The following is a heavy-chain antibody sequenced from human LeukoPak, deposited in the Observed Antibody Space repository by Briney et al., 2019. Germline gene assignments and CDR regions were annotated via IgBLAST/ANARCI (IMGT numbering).Heavy chain of an antibody. D-gene: IGHD5-12*01. CDR1: GYTFTSYG. V-gene: IGHV1-18*01. CDR3: ARALIVATIETWFDP. Sequence: ASVKVSCKASGYTFTSYGISWVRQAPGQGLEWMGWISAYNGNTNYAQKLQGRVTMTTHTSTSTAYMELRSLRSDDTAVYYCARALIVATIETWFDPCGQGNLVTVSS. J-gene: IGHJ5*02. CDR2: ISAYNGNT.